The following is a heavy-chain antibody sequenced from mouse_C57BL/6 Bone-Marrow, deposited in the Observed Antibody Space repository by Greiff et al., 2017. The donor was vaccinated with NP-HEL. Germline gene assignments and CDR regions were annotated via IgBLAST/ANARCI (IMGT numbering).Heavy chain of an antibody. CDR2: ISSGGSST. D-gene: IGHD1-1*01. V-gene: IGHV5-6*01. CDR1: GFTFSSYG. CDR3: ARTYYGSSPLAWFAY. J-gene: IGHJ3*01. Sequence: EVKLMESGGDLVKPGGSLKLSCAASGFTFSSYGMSWVRQTPDKRLEWVATISSGGSSTYYPDSVKGRFTISRDNAKNTLYLQMSSLKSEDTAMYYCARTYYGSSPLAWFAYWGQGTLVTVSA.